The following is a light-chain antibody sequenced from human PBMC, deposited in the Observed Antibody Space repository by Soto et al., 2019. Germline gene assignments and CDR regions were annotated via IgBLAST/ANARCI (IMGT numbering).Light chain of an antibody. Sequence: EIVMTQSPAALSVSPGERATLSCRVSQSVSSNFAWYQQKPGQAPRLHIYGASTRATGIPARFSGSGSGTDFTLTISSLQSEDFAVYYCQQYKNWPPEPFGQGTKVEIK. CDR2: GAS. CDR3: QQYKNWPPEP. J-gene: IGKJ1*01. CDR1: QSVSSN. V-gene: IGKV3-15*01.